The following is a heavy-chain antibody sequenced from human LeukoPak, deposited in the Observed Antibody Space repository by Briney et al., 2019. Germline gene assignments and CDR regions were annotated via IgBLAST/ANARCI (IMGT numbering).Heavy chain of an antibody. CDR3: AMVRGATFDY. CDR1: GGSISSYY. D-gene: IGHD3-10*01. J-gene: IGHJ4*02. CDR2: IYFSGST. V-gene: IGHV4-59*08. Sequence: PSGTLSLSCTASGGSISSYYWSWIRQPPGKGLEWIGYIYFSGSTNYNPSLKSRVTISVDTSKNQFSLKLSSVTAADTAVYYCAMVRGATFDYWGQGTLVTVSS.